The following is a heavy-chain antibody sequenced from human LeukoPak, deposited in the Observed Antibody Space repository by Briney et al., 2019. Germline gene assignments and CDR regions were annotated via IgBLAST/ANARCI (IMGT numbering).Heavy chain of an antibody. CDR3: AKDPIHRTYYVNPYYYYYMDV. V-gene: IGHV3-23*01. J-gene: IGHJ6*03. CDR1: GFTFSTYA. D-gene: IGHD2/OR15-2a*01. Sequence: GGSLRLSCAASGFTFSTYAMSWVRQAPANGLEWVSANSGSGGSTYYADSVKGRFTISRDNSKNTVYLQMNSLRAEDTAVYYCAKDPIHRTYYVNPYYYYYMDVWGKGTTVTVSS. CDR2: NSGSGGST.